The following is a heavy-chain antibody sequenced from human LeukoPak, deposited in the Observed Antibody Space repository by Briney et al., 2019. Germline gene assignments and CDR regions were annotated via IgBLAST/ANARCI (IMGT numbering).Heavy chain of an antibody. D-gene: IGHD2-2*01. J-gene: IGHJ5*02. CDR2: INPNSGGT. CDR1: GYTFTGCY. Sequence: ASVKVSCKASGYTFTGCYVHWVRQAPGQGLEWMGWINPNSGGTNYAQKFQGWVTMTRDTSISTAYMELSRLRSDDTAVYYCARDSGGDQLPFFWFDPWGQGTLVTVSS. CDR3: ARDSGGDQLPFFWFDP. V-gene: IGHV1-2*04.